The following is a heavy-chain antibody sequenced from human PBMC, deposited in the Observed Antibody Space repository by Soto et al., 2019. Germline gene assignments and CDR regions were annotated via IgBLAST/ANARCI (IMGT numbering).Heavy chain of an antibody. CDR1: GGSISSGGYS. J-gene: IGHJ4*02. CDR3: ARAGGLGAVAADY. D-gene: IGHD6-19*01. CDR2: IYHSGST. Sequence: QLQLQESGSGLVKPSQTLSLTCAVYGGSISSGGYSWSWIRQPPGKGLEWIGYIYHSGSTYYNPSLESRVTISVDRSKNQFSLKLSSVTAADTAVYYCARAGGLGAVAADYWGQGTLVTVSS. V-gene: IGHV4-30-2*01.